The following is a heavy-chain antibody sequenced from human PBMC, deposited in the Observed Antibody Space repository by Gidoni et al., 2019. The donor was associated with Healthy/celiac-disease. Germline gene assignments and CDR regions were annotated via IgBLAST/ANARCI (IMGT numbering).Heavy chain of an antibody. CDR2: IYNGGRT. V-gene: IGHV3-66*02. D-gene: IGHD2-8*02. CDR3: ARGKWCNY. Sequence: EVQLVESGGGLLQPVGSLRLSFAASGFTVRSNYMSWVRQATGKGLEWVSVIYNGGRTYYADTVKGRCTISRDNSKNTLYIQMNSLRAEDTAVYYVARGKWCNYWGQGTLVTVSS. J-gene: IGHJ4*02. CDR1: GFTVRSNY.